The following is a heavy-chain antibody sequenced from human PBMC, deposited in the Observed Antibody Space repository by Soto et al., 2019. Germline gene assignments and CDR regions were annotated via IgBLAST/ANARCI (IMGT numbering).Heavy chain of an antibody. J-gene: IGHJ4*02. CDR2: IYYSGNT. Sequence: PSETLSLTCTVSGGSLGSSSYYWGWIRQSPVKGLEWIGNIYYSGNTFYNPSLKSRVTISVDTSKNQFYLHLSSVTAADTAIFYCASIAAPGTTHFDFWGQGTLVNVSS. V-gene: IGHV4-39*01. CDR3: ASIAAPGTTHFDF. CDR1: GGSLGSSSYY. D-gene: IGHD6-13*01.